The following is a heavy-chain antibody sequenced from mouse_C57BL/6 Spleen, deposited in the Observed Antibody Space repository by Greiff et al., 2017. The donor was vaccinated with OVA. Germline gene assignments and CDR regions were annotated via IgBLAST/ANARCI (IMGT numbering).Heavy chain of an antibody. V-gene: IGHV1-82*01. J-gene: IGHJ2*01. CDR2: IYPGDGDT. CDR3: ASGTYYFDY. Sequence: LQESGPELVKPGASVKISCKASGYAFSSSWMNWVKQRPGKGLEWIGRIYPGDGDTNYNGKFKGKATLTADKSSSTAYMQLSSLTSEDSAVYFCASGTYYFDYWGQGTTLTVSS. CDR1: GYAFSSSW.